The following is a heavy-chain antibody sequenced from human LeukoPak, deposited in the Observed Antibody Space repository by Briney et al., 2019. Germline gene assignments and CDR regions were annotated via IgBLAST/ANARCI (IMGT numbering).Heavy chain of an antibody. D-gene: IGHD3-22*01. CDR3: ARAQLEGSYYYDSSGYYVHY. CDR1: GGSISSGGYY. V-gene: IGHV4-31*03. J-gene: IGHJ4*02. Sequence: SETLSLTCTVSGGSISSGGYYWSWIRQHPGKGLEWIGYIYYSGSTYYNPSLKSRVTISVDTSKNQFSLKLSSVTAADTAVYCCARAQLEGSYYYDSSGYYVHYWGQGTLVTVSS. CDR2: IYYSGST.